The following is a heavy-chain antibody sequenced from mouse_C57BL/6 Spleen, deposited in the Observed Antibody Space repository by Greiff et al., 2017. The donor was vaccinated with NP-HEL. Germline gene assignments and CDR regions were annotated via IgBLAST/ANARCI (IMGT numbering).Heavy chain of an antibody. CDR1: GYTFTSYW. CDR3: ARLGTVVGLRYFDV. Sequence: QVQLQQPGAELVKPGASVKLSCKASGYTFTSYWMQWVKQRPGQGLEWIGEIDPSDSYTNYNQKFKGKATLTVDTSSSTAYMQLSSLTSEDSAVYYCARLGTVVGLRYFDVWGTGTTVTVSS. J-gene: IGHJ1*03. D-gene: IGHD1-1*01. CDR2: IDPSDSYT. V-gene: IGHV1-50*01.